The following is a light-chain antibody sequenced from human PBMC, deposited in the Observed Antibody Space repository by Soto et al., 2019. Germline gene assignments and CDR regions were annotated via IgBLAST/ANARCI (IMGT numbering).Light chain of an antibody. Sequence: QPVLTQSPSASASLGASVKLTCTLSSGHSSYAIAWHQQQPEKGPRYLMKLNSDGSHSKGDGIPDRFSGSSSGAERYLTISSLQSEDEADYYCQTWGTGIPWVVFGGGTKLTVL. CDR3: QTWGTGIPWVV. V-gene: IGLV4-69*01. J-gene: IGLJ2*01. CDR1: SGHSSYA. CDR2: LNSDGSH.